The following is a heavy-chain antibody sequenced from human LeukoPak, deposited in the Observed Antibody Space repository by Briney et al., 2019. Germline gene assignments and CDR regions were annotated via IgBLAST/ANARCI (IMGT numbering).Heavy chain of an antibody. D-gene: IGHD5-18*01. J-gene: IGHJ4*02. V-gene: IGHV3-21*01. CDR1: GFTFSSYS. CDR3: ARYTAAGFDY. CDR2: ISSSSSYI. Sequence: GGSLRLSCAASGFTFSSYSMNWVRQAPGKGLGWVSSISSSSSYIFYADSVKGRFTISRDNAKNSLYLQMNSLRAEDTAVYYCARYTAAGFDYWGQGTLVTVSS.